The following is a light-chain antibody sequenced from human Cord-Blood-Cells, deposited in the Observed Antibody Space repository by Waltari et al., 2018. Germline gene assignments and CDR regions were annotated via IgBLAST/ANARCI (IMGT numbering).Light chain of an antibody. CDR3: QQRSNWPP. CDR2: DAS. CDR1: QSVSSY. J-gene: IGKJ1*01. Sequence: EIVLTQSPATLSLSPGERATLSCRASQSVSSYLAWYQQKPGQAPRLLIYDASNGATGIPARFSGGGSETDFTLTISSLEPEDWAVYYCQQRSNWPPFGQGTNVEIK. V-gene: IGKV3-11*01.